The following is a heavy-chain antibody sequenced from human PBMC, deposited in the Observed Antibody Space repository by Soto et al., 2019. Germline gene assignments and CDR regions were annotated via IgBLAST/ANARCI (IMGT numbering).Heavy chain of an antibody. CDR2: ISYDGSKK. CDR1: GFAFSNYG. CDR3: AKGRYVSYFDH. J-gene: IGHJ4*02. D-gene: IGHD1-20*01. Sequence: QVQLVESGGGVVQPGRSLRLSCAASGFAFSNYGIHWVRQAPGKGLQWVAFISYDGSKKYYADSVKGRFTISRDNSKNTLYLQMNGLRGDDTAVYYCAKGRYVSYFDHWGQGTLVTVSS. V-gene: IGHV3-30*18.